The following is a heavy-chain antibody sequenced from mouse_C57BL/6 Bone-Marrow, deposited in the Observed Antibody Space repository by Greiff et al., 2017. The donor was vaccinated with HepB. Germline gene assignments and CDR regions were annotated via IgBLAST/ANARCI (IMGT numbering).Heavy chain of an antibody. CDR2: ISNGGGST. V-gene: IGHV5-12*01. J-gene: IGHJ4*01. CDR1: GFTFSEYY. CDR3: ARLSAMDY. Sequence: EVMLVESGGGLVQPGGSLKLSCAASGFTFSEYYMYWVRQTPEKRLEWVAYISNGGGSTYYPDTVKGRFTISRDNAKNTLYLQMSRLKSEDTAMYYCARLSAMDYWGQGTSVTVSS.